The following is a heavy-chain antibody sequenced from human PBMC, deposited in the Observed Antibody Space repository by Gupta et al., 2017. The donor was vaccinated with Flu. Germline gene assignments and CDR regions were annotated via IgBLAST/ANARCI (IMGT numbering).Heavy chain of an antibody. CDR2: ISANSGAT. J-gene: IGHJ4*02. Sequence: TVTDYGVSWGRQAPGQGLEWMGWISANSGATNDAQKLQGRVTLTTDTSTRTAYMELRSRRSDDTAVYYCARVFTIFGVVRYHFDYWGQGTLVTVSS. CDR1: TVTDYG. V-gene: IGHV1-18*01. D-gene: IGHD3-3*01. CDR3: ARVFTIFGVVRYHFDY.